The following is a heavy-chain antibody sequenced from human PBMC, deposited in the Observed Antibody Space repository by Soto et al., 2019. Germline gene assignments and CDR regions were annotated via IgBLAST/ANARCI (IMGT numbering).Heavy chain of an antibody. CDR1: GFSLSTSGRT. Sequence: SGPTLVNPTETLTLTCSVSGFSLSTSGRTLGWIRQPPGKAPEWLALGGQYSPSLQSRVTFTKDTSKNQVVLTLTDMDPADTATYYCTLRQDSSRGPIYWGQGILVTVSS. J-gene: IGHJ4*02. D-gene: IGHD6-13*01. CDR3: TLRQDSSRGPIY. CDR2: GG. V-gene: IGHV2-5*01.